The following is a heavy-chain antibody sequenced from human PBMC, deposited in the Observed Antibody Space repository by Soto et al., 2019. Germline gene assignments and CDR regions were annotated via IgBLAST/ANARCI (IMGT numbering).Heavy chain of an antibody. CDR2: IYDSGST. D-gene: IGHD3-22*01. CDR1: GGSISSCDYY. V-gene: IGHV4-30-4*01. CDR3: ASVLRYSSGYYLDFQH. J-gene: IGHJ1*01. Sequence: QVQLQESGPGLVKPSQTLSLTCTVYGGSISSCDYYWGWIRQPPGKGLEWIGYIYDSGSTYYNPSLTSRITISVDPSTIKFSLKLSSVTAADTAVYYRASVLRYSSGYYLDFQHWGQGTLVTVSS.